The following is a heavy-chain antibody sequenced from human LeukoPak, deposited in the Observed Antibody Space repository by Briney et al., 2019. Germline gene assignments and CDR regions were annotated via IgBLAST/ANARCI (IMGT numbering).Heavy chain of an antibody. CDR1: GGSFSNYY. CDR2: IDHSGNT. CDR3: VIFIMGTTTTDY. J-gene: IGHJ4*02. D-gene: IGHD1-26*01. Sequence: PSETLSLTCAVFGGSFSNYYLHWIRQPPGHGLESIGEIDHSGNTKYNPSLKNPLTISVDTSKNQFSLNLSSVTAAAVYYCVIFIMGTTTTDYWGQGTLVTDSS. V-gene: IGHV4-34*07.